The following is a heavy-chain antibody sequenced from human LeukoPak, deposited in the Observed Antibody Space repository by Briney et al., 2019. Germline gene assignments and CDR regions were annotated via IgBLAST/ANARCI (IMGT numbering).Heavy chain of an antibody. CDR3: ARSEVITIFGVVLDYYYYYGMDV. CDR1: GYTFTSYG. D-gene: IGHD3-3*01. V-gene: IGHV1-18*01. J-gene: IGHJ6*02. Sequence: ASVKVPCKASGYTFTSYGISWVRQAPGQGLEWMGWISAYNGNTNYAQKLQGRVTMTTDTSTSTAYMELRSLRSDDTAVYYCARSEVITIFGVVLDYYYYYGMDVWGQGTTVTVSS. CDR2: ISAYNGNT.